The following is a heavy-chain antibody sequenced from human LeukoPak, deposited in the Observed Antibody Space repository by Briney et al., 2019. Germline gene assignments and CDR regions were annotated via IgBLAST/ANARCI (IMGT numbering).Heavy chain of an antibody. Sequence: PSETLSPTCTVSGGSISGSSFYWGWFRQPPGEGLEWIGSIHYGGTTHYNPSLKSRLTISVDTSKNQLSLRLSSVTAADTAVYYCARDSPLGNWGQGTLVTVSS. J-gene: IGHJ4*02. CDR3: ARDSPLGN. D-gene: IGHD1-14*01. CDR2: IHYGGTT. V-gene: IGHV4-39*07. CDR1: GGSISGSSFY.